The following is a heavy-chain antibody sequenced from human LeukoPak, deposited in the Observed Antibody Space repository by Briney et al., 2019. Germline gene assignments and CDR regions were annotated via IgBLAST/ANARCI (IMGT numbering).Heavy chain of an antibody. CDR3: AKDENIVVVPAAPWYYYYYMDV. CDR1: GFTFSSYG. CDR2: IRYDGSNK. V-gene: IGHV3-30*02. J-gene: IGHJ6*03. D-gene: IGHD2-2*01. Sequence: SGGSLRLSCAASGFTFSSYGMHWVRQAPGKGLEWVAFIRYDGSNKYYADSVKGRFTISRDNSKNTLYLQMNSLRAEDTVVYYCAKDENIVVVPAAPWYYYYYMDVWGKGTTVTVSS.